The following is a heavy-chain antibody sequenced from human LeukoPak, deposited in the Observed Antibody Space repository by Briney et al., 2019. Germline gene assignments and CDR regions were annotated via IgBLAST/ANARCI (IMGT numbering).Heavy chain of an antibody. J-gene: IGHJ4*02. Sequence: SVKVSCKASGGTFSSYAISWVRQAPGQGLEWMGGIIPIFGTANYAQKFQGRVTITADKSTSTAYMELSSLRSEDTAVYYCARDLSSRGSGSYFYYWGQGTLVTVSS. V-gene: IGHV1-69*06. D-gene: IGHD3-10*01. CDR1: GGTFSSYA. CDR3: ARDLSSRGSGSYFYY. CDR2: IIPIFGTA.